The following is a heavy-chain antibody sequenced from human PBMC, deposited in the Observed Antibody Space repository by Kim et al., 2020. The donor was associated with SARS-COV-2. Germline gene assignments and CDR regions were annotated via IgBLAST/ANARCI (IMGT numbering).Heavy chain of an antibody. Sequence: GGSLRLSCAASGFTFSSYDMYWVRQATGKGLEWVSAIGTAGDTYYPGSVKGRFTISRENAKNSLYLQMNSLRAGDTAVYYCARASRYSSGWYYYYGMDVWGQGTTVTVSS. CDR1: GFTFSSYD. CDR3: ARASRYSSGWYYYYGMDV. J-gene: IGHJ6*02. V-gene: IGHV3-13*01. D-gene: IGHD6-19*01. CDR2: IGTAGDT.